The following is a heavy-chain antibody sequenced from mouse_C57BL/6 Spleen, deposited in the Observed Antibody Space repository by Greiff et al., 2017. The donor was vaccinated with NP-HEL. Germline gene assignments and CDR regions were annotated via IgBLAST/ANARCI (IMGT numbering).Heavy chain of an antibody. D-gene: IGHD2-1*01. V-gene: IGHV5-17*01. J-gene: IGHJ2*01. Sequence: EVKVEESGGGLVKPGGSLKLSCAASGFTFSDYGMHWVRQAPEKGLEWVAYISSGSSTIYYADTVKGRFTLSRDNAKNTLFLQMTSLRSEDTAMYYCARNGNYVDYFDYWGQGTTLTVSS. CDR3: ARNGNYVDYFDY. CDR2: ISSGSSTI. CDR1: GFTFSDYG.